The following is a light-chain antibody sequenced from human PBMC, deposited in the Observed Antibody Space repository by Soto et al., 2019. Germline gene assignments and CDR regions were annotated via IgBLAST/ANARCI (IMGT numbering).Light chain of an antibody. J-gene: IGKJ3*01. V-gene: IGKV3-20*01. CDR1: QSVISTS. CDR3: QQYGTSPTT. Sequence: EIVLTQSPGTLSLSPGERATLSCRASQSVISTSLAWYQRKPGQAPRLPIYGASNRATGIPDRFSGSGSGTDFTLTISSLGPEDFAVYFCQQYGTSPTTFGPGTKVDIK. CDR2: GAS.